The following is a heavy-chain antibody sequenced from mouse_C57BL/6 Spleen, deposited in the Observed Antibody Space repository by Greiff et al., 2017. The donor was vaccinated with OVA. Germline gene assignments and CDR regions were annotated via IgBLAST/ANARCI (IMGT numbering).Heavy chain of an antibody. CDR1: GYAFSSSW. V-gene: IGHV1-82*01. J-gene: IGHJ4*01. D-gene: IGHD3-2*02. CDR3: ARDSSGSYYAMDY. Sequence: QVQLQRSGPELVKPGASVKISCKASGYAFSSSWMNWVKQRPGKGLEWIGRIYPGDGDTNYNGKFKGKATLTADKSSSTAYMQLSSLTSEDSAVYFCARDSSGSYYAMDYWGQGTSGTVSS. CDR2: IYPGDGDT.